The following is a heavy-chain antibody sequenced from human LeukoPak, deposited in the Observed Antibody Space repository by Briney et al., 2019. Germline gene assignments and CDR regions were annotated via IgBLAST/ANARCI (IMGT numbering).Heavy chain of an antibody. J-gene: IGHJ6*02. D-gene: IGHD2-15*01. V-gene: IGHV4-30-2*01. CDR1: GGSISSGGYY. CDR3: ARGTRLVSRYCSGGSCYPYGMDV. CDR2: INHSGST. Sequence: SQTLSLTCTVSGGSISSGGYYWSWIRQPPGKGLEWIGEINHSGSTNYNPSLKSRVTISVDTSKNQFSLKLSSVTAADTAVYYCARGTRLVSRYCSGGSCYPYGMDVWGQGTTVTVSS.